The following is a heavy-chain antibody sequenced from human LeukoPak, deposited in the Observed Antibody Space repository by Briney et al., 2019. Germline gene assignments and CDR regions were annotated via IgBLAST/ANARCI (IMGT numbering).Heavy chain of an antibody. D-gene: IGHD5-12*01. CDR3: AGSIVAGHNWFDP. J-gene: IGHJ5*02. V-gene: IGHV4-34*01. CDR1: GGSFSGYY. Sequence: SETLSLTCAVYGGSFSGYYWSWIRQPPGKGLEWIGEINHSGSTNYNPSLKSRVTISVDTSKNQFSLKLSSVTAADTAVYYCAGSIVAGHNWFDPWAREPWSPSPQ. CDR2: INHSGST.